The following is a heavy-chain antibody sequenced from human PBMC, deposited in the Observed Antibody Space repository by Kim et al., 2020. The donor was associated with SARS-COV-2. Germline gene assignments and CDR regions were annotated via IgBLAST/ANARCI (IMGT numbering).Heavy chain of an antibody. V-gene: IGHV1-69*13. Sequence: SVKVSCKASGGTFSSYAISWVRQAPGQGLEWMGGIIPIFGTANYAQKFQGRVTITADESTSTAYMELSSLRSEDTAVYYCARTRRYYDILTGYYLHDAFDIWGQGTMVTVSS. CDR1: GGTFSSYA. D-gene: IGHD3-9*01. J-gene: IGHJ3*02. CDR3: ARTRRYYDILTGYYLHDAFDI. CDR2: IIPIFGTA.